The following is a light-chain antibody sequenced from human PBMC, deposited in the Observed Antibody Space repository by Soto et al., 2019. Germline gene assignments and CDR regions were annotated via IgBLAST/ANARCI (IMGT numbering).Light chain of an antibody. Sequence: DIQMTQSPSTLSASVGDEVTITCRASQNIGRYLAWYQQKPGKAPDLLTYRASDLESGVPSRFSGSGTDTEFTLTISSLQPDDFAAYYCQQYYSFPWTFGQGTKVGIK. J-gene: IGKJ1*01. CDR2: RAS. CDR1: QNIGRY. CDR3: QQYYSFPWT. V-gene: IGKV1-5*03.